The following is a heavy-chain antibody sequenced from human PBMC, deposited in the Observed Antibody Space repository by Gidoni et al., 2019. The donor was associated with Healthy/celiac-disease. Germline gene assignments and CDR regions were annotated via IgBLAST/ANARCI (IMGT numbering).Heavy chain of an antibody. V-gene: IGHV1-18*01. D-gene: IGHD3-9*01. CDR3: ARDVVLRYFDWLGGYFDY. CDR1: GYTFTSYG. CDR2: ISAYNGNT. J-gene: IGHJ4*02. Sequence: QVQLVQSGAEVKKPGASVKVSCKASGYTFTSYGISCVRQAPGQGLEWMGWISAYNGNTNYAQKLQGRVTMTTDTSTSTAYMELRSLRSDDTAVYYCARDVVLRYFDWLGGYFDYWGQGTLVTVSS.